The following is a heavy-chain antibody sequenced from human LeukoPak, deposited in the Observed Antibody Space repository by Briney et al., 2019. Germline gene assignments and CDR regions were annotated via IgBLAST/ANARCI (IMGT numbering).Heavy chain of an antibody. Sequence: GGSLRLSCAASGFTFSSYWMHWVRQAPGKGLVWVSHINSDGSSTNYADSVKGRFTISRDNAKNTLYLQMNSLRAEDTAVYYCAREQDTAMPPDAFDIRGQGTMVTVSS. CDR3: AREQDTAMPPDAFDI. J-gene: IGHJ3*02. V-gene: IGHV3-74*01. CDR1: GFTFSSYW. CDR2: INSDGSST. D-gene: IGHD5-18*01.